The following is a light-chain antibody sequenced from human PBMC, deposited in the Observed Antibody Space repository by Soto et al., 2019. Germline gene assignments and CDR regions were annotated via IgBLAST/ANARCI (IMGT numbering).Light chain of an antibody. CDR3: QQSHGIPYT. Sequence: DIQMTHSPSSLSASVGDRVTITCRASQTITGYLNWYQQRPGKAPKLLIYAASILQSGVPSRFSGSGSGTDFTLTINSLQPVDFATYYCQQSHGIPYTFGQGTKLEIK. J-gene: IGKJ2*01. CDR1: QTITGY. CDR2: AAS. V-gene: IGKV1-39*01.